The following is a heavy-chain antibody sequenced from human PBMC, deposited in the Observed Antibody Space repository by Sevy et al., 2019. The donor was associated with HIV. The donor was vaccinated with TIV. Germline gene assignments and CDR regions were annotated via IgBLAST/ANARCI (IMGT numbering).Heavy chain of an antibody. D-gene: IGHD3-22*01. V-gene: IGHV5-51*01. CDR2: IYPDDSDI. Sequence: GESLKISCKASGYRFTSYWIARVRQMPGKGLEWMGIIYPDDSDIRYSPSLQGQVTISVDKSISTAYLQWSSLKASDTAMYFCARRGYDSTGYPQYYFDNWGQGTLVTVSS. CDR3: ARRGYDSTGYPQYYFDN. CDR1: GYRFTSYW. J-gene: IGHJ4*02.